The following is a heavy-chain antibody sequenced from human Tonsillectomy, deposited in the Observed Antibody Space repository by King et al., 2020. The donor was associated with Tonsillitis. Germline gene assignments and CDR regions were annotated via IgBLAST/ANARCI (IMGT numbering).Heavy chain of an antibody. D-gene: IGHD2-2*01. J-gene: IGHJ6*04. Sequence: IHWVRQAPGKVLEWVAVISYDGSNKYYADSVQARFTVSSDKAQNTLYLRMDSLRVYDTDMYYCAKDFSTYCSSTTCYAAVPSYGMDVWGKGTTVAVSS. CDR2: ISYDGSNK. CDR3: AKDFSTYCSSTTCYAAVPSYGMDV. V-gene: IGHV3-30*18.